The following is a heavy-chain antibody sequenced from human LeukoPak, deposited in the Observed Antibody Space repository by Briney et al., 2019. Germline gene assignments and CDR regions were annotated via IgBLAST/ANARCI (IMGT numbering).Heavy chain of an antibody. V-gene: IGHV3-74*01. CDR1: GFTFSSSW. J-gene: IGHJ5*02. CDR3: ARVHYYGSGSHYNWFDP. CDR2: VNSDGSST. Sequence: AGGSLRLSCAASGFTFSSSWIHWVRQAPGKGLVWVSRVNSDGSSTTYADSVKGRFTISRDNAKNTLYLQLNSLRAEDTAVYYCARVHYYGSGSHYNWFDPWGQRTLVTVSS. D-gene: IGHD3-10*01.